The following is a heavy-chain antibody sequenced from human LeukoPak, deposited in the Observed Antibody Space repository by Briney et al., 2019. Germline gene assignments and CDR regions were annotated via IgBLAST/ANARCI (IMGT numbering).Heavy chain of an antibody. CDR2: IIGRGTSA. J-gene: IGHJ3*02. CDR1: GFTFSAYA. Sequence: GGSLRLSCAASGFTFSAYAMNWVRQAPGKGLEWVSSIIGRGTSAFYADSVKGRFTISRGNSKNTLFLQMNSPRAEDTAVYYCAKVISDWGHAFDIWGQGTMVTVSS. V-gene: IGHV3-23*01. D-gene: IGHD3-16*01. CDR3: AKVISDWGHAFDI.